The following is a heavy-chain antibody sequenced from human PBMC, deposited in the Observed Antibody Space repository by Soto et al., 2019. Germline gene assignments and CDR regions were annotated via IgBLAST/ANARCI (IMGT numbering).Heavy chain of an antibody. Sequence: ASVKVSCKASGYTFTSYAMHWVRQAPGQRLEWMGWINAGNGNTKYSQKFQGRVTITRDTSASTAYMELSSLRSEDTAVYYCARDVLRRDIVVVPWFDPWGQGTLLTVSS. J-gene: IGHJ5*02. CDR1: GYTFTSYA. CDR3: ARDVLRRDIVVVPWFDP. V-gene: IGHV1-3*01. CDR2: INAGNGNT. D-gene: IGHD2-2*01.